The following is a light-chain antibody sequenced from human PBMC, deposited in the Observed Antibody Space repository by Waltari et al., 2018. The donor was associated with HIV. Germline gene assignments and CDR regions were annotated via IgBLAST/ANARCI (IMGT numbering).Light chain of an antibody. CDR3: SSYTSSSTLV. Sequence: PALSQPASVAWSAGQSITIFCTGTSSHVGGCNYCSWYQQHPGKAPKLMIYEVSNRPSGVFNRFSGSKSGNTASQTISGLQAEDEADYYCSSYTSSSTLVFGTGTKVTVL. CDR1: SSHVGGCNY. J-gene: IGLJ1*01. V-gene: IGLV2-14*01. CDR2: EVS.